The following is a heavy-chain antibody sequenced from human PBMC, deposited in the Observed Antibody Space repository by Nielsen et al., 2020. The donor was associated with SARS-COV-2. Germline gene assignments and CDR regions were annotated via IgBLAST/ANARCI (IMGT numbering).Heavy chain of an antibody. D-gene: IGHD3-10*01. CDR2: MNPNSGNT. CDR1: GYIFCSYD. V-gene: IGHV1-8*01. CDR3: ARDRSLYYYVSGSYYPGYFYGMDV. J-gene: IGHJ6*02. Sequence: ASVQVSCKASGYIFCSYDINRVRQPTGRGRQRMGWMNPNSGNTVFAKEFQGRVSMSRDTSISTAYMELSSLRSEDTAVYYCARDRSLYYYVSGSYYPGYFYGMDVWGQGTTVTVA.